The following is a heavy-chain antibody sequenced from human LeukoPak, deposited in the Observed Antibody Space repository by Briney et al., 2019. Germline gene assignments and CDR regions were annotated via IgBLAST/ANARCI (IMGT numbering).Heavy chain of an antibody. CDR3: ARIRCGHTNGICYNY. CDR1: GVSFSGYY. CDR2: INHSGGT. Sequence: PSETLSLTCAVYGVSFSGYYWSGIRQPPGKGREWIGEINHSGGTKYNPSLKSRVTISIDTPENQFSLKLSSVTAADTAVYYCARIRCGHTNGICYNYWGQGTLVTVSS. J-gene: IGHJ4*02. D-gene: IGHD2-8*01. V-gene: IGHV4-34*01.